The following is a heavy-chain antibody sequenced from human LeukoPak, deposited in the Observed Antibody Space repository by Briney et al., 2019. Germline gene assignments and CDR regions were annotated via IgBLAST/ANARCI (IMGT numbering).Heavy chain of an antibody. Sequence: GGSLRLSCAASGFTFSSYWMSWVRQAPGKGLEWVANIKQDGSEKYYVDSVKGRFTISRDSAKNSLFLQMNSLRAEDTAVYYCARDTFLGALGHDYWGQGTLVTVSS. CDR1: GFTFSSYW. J-gene: IGHJ4*02. CDR2: IKQDGSEK. D-gene: IGHD3-16*01. V-gene: IGHV3-7*01. CDR3: ARDTFLGALGHDY.